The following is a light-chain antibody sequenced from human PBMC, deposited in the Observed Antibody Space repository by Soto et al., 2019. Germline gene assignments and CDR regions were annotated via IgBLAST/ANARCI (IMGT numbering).Light chain of an antibody. J-gene: IGKJ4*01. V-gene: IGKV1-9*01. Sequence: DIQLTQSPSFLSASVGDRVTITCRVSQGISSYLAWYQQKPGKAPKLLIYGASTLQSGVPSRFSGSGSGTEFTLTISXLQPEDFATYYCQQLNSYPLFGGGTKVDIK. CDR1: QGISSY. CDR2: GAS. CDR3: QQLNSYPL.